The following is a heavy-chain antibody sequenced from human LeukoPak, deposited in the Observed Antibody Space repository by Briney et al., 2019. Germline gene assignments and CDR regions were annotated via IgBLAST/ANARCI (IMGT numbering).Heavy chain of an antibody. V-gene: IGHV4-59*08. CDR2: IYYSGST. CDR1: GGSISSYY. Sequence: PSETLSLTCTVSGGSISSYYWSWIRQPPGKGLEWIGYIYYSGSTNYNPSLKSRVTISVDTSKNQFSLKLSSVTAADTAVYYCASLTRYCSGGSCYWNWFDPWGQGTLVTVSS. J-gene: IGHJ5*02. CDR3: ASLTRYCSGGSCYWNWFDP. D-gene: IGHD2-15*01.